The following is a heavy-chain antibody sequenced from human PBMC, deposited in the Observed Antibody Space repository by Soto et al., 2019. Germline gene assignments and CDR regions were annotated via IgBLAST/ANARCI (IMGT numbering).Heavy chain of an antibody. CDR2: IIPIFGTA. J-gene: IGHJ3*02. CDR1: GGTFSSYA. CDR3: ARPSQPPYYYDSSGYYPGPNAFDI. D-gene: IGHD3-22*01. Sequence: GASVKVSCKASGGTFSSYAISWVRQAPGQGLEWMGGIIPIFGTANYAQKFQGRVTITADESTSTAYMELSSLRSEDTAVYYCARPSQPPYYYDSSGYYPGPNAFDIWGQGTMVTVSS. V-gene: IGHV1-69*13.